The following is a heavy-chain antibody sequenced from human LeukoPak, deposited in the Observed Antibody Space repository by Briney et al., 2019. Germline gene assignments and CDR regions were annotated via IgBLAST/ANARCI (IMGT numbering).Heavy chain of an antibody. CDR2: INPNSGGT. V-gene: IGHV1-2*02. CDR3: ARDYYYYYYGMDV. J-gene: IGHJ6*02. Sequence: APVKVSCKASGYTFTGYYMHWVRQAPGQGLEWMGWINPNSGGTNYAQKFQGRVTMTRDTPISTAYMELSRLRSDDTAVYYCARDYYYYYYGMDVWGQGTTVTVSS. CDR1: GYTFTGYY.